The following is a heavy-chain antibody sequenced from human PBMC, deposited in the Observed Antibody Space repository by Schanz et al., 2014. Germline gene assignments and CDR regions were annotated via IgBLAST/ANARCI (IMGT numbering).Heavy chain of an antibody. V-gene: IGHV3-23*01. Sequence: EVQLLESGGGLAQPGGSLRLSCAASGFTFSSYAMSWVRQAPGKGLEWVSAISGSGGSTYYADSVKGRFTISRDNSKNTLYLQMNSLRPEDTAVYYCAKYRGYYRVSGSYRELEYWGQGTLVTVSS. CDR3: AKYRGYYRVSGSYRELEY. CDR2: ISGSGGST. J-gene: IGHJ4*02. CDR1: GFTFSSYA. D-gene: IGHD3-10*01.